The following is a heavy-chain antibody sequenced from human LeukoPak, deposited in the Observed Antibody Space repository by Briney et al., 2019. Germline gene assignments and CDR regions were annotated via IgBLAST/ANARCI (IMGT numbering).Heavy chain of an antibody. D-gene: IGHD2-2*01. V-gene: IGHV4-30-4*08. CDR1: GGSISSGDYY. CDR3: AAPFDPAAADWYFDL. J-gene: IGHJ2*01. CDR2: IYYSGST. Sequence: PSQTLSLTCTVSGGSISSGDYYWSWIRQPPGKGLEWIGYIYYSGSTYYNPSLKSRVTISVDTSKNQFSLKLSSVTAADTAVYYCAAPFDPAAADWYFDLWGRGTLVTVSS.